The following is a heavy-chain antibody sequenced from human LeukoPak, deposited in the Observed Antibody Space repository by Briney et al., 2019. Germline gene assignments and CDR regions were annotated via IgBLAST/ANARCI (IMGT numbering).Heavy chain of an antibody. V-gene: IGHV4-59*01. D-gene: IGHD3-10*01. CDR3: ARDNALASGKYWFDP. CDR2: IHYSGTT. CDR1: GGSISSYY. Sequence: SETLSLTCTVSGGSISSYYWSWIRQPPGKGLVWIGYIHYSGTTNYNPSLKSRVTISVDTSKNQFSLKLSSVTAADTAVYYCARDNALASGKYWFDPWGQGTLVTVSS. J-gene: IGHJ5*02.